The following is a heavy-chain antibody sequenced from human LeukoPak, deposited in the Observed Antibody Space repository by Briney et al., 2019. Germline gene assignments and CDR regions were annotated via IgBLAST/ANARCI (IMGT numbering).Heavy chain of an antibody. D-gene: IGHD6-6*01. V-gene: IGHV4-31*03. CDR1: GGSITSGGHY. CDR2: IYNSGST. Sequence: SETLSLTCTVSGGSITSGGHYWSWIRQHPGKGLEWIGYIYNSGSTYYNPSLKSRVTISVDTSKNQFSLKLSSVTAADTAVYYCARGIAARPGMYYNYYMDVWGKGTTVTVSS. J-gene: IGHJ6*03. CDR3: ARGIAARPGMYYNYYMDV.